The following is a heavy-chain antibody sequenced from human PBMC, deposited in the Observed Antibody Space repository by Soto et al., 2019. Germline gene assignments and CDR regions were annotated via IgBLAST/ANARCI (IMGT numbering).Heavy chain of an antibody. CDR2: IYPGDSDT. D-gene: IGHD5-18*01. J-gene: IGHJ4*02. Sequence: GESLKISCKGSGYSLTSYWIGWVRQMPGKGLEWMGIIYPGDSDTRYSPSFQGQVTISADKSISTAYLQWSSLKASDTAMYYCARHGSGYSYGYAQEFDYWGQGTLVTVSS. CDR3: ARHGSGYSYGYAQEFDY. V-gene: IGHV5-51*01. CDR1: GYSLTSYW.